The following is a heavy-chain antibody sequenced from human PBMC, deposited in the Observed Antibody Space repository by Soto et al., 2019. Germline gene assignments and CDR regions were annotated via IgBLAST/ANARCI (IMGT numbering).Heavy chain of an antibody. CDR3: TRGSPQIGGLDV. Sequence: DVHLVEWGGSPVHPGGSLRLSCAASGFTFTNFDMHWVRQCTGKGLEWVSSITTSGATYYAASVKGRFTVSRENADNSLYLQMNGLRAGDTAVYYCTRGSPQIGGLDVWGQGTTVTVSS. J-gene: IGHJ6*02. CDR2: ITTSGAT. D-gene: IGHD3-10*01. V-gene: IGHV3-13*01. CDR1: GFTFTNFD.